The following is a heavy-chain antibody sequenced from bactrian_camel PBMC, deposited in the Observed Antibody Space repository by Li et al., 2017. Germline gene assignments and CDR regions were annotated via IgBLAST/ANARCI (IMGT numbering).Heavy chain of an antibody. CDR2: IDSTGGTT. CDR3: VRNRGGGNEY. Sequence: VQLVESGGGLVQPGGSLRLSCAASGFTFSASDMMWVRQAPGKGLEWVTVIDSTGGTTHYADSVKGRFTISRDVARNTVALQMNSLEPEDTAVYWCVRNRGGGNEYWGQGTQVTVS. CDR1: GFTFSASD. D-gene: IGHD7*01. J-gene: IGHJ4*01. V-gene: IGHV3S40*01.